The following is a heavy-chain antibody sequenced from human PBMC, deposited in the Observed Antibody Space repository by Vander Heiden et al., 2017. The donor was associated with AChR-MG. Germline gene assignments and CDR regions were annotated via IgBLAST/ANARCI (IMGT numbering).Heavy chain of an antibody. V-gene: IGHV3-30*18. CDR3: AKVGPTYYYDSSGYHNWFDP. J-gene: IGHJ5*02. D-gene: IGHD3-22*01. CDR2: ISYDGSNK. Sequence: QVQLVESGGGVVQPGRSLRLSCAASGFTLSTYGMHWGRQAPGKGLEWVAVISYDGSNKYYADSVKGRFTISRDNSKNTLYLQMNSLRAEDTAVYYCAKVGPTYYYDSSGYHNWFDPWGQGTLVTVSS. CDR1: GFTLSTYG.